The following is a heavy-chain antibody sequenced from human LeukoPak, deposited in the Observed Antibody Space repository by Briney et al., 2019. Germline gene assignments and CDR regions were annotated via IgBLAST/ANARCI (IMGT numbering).Heavy chain of an antibody. V-gene: IGHV4-30-4*01. CDR2: IYYSGTT. CDR3: ARTNYGSGSYYSF. J-gene: IGHJ4*02. Sequence: PSETLSLTCTVSGGSISSGDCYWSWIRQPPGKGLEWIGYIYYSGTTYYNSSLKSRVTISVDTSKNQFSLKLSSVTAADTAVYYCARTNYGSGSYYSFWGQGTLVTVSS. D-gene: IGHD3-10*01. CDR1: GGSISSGDCY.